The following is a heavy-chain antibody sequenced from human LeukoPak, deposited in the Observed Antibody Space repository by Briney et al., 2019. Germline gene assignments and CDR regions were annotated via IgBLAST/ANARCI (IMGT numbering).Heavy chain of an antibody. CDR3: ARGRRILGGPENAGDFFDF. CDR1: GYTLTDYY. V-gene: IGHV1-2*02. Sequence: APVKVSCKASGYTLTDYYLHWVRQAPGQGLKWMGWINPNSGATHYAQSFQARVTMTRDTSIASSYMELTGLESDDTAVYYCARGRRILGGPENAGDFFDFWGQGSLVTVSS. CDR2: INPNSGAT. J-gene: IGHJ4*01. D-gene: IGHD3-16*01.